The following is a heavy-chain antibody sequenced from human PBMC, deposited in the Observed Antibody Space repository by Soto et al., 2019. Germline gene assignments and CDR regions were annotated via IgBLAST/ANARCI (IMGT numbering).Heavy chain of an antibody. Sequence: GASVKVSCKASGYTFTIYCISWVRQAPGQGLEWMGWISAYNGNTNYAQKLQGRVTMTTDTSTSTAYMELRSLRSDDTAVYYCARRSYINGRDYWGQGTLVTVSS. CDR3: ARRSYINGRDY. CDR1: GYTFTIYC. CDR2: ISAYNGNT. J-gene: IGHJ4*02. D-gene: IGHD1-26*01. V-gene: IGHV1-18*01.